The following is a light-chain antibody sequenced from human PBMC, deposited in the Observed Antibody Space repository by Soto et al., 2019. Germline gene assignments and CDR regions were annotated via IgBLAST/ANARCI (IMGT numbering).Light chain of an antibody. CDR1: QSVSTY. J-gene: IGKJ4*01. CDR3: QPYNNWPLT. CDR2: GAS. V-gene: IGKV1-39*01. Sequence: DMQMTQSPSSLSTSVGDRVTITCRTSQSVSTYLNWYQQRPGKAPKLLIYGASNLQSGVPSRFSGSGSGTHFTLTISSLQPEDFATYYCQPYNNWPLTFGGGTKVESK.